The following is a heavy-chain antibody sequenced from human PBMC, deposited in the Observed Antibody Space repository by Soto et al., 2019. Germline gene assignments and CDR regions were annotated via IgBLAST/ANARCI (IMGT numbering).Heavy chain of an antibody. CDR2: TTYDGSNK. Sequence: GGSLRLSCAASGFMISGYGMHWVRQAPGKGLEWVALTTYDGSNKYYADSVKGRFTISRDNSKNTLYLQMNSLRIEDTAVYYCAKTGPTNEVGASDIWGQGTLVTVSS. CDR1: GFMISGYG. V-gene: IGHV3-30*18. D-gene: IGHD1-1*01. J-gene: IGHJ3*02. CDR3: AKTGPTNEVGASDI.